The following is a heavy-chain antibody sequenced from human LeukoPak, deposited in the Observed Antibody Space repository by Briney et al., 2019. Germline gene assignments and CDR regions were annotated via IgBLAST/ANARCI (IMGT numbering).Heavy chain of an antibody. Sequence: PGGSLGLSCAASGFTFSSYSMNWVRQAPGEGLEWVSSISSSSSYIYYADSVKGRFTISRDNAKNSLYLQMNSLRAEDTAVYYCASPVGAMPFDPWGQGTLVTVSS. CDR3: ASPVGAMPFDP. V-gene: IGHV3-21*01. CDR1: GFTFSSYS. D-gene: IGHD2-2*01. CDR2: ISSSSSYI. J-gene: IGHJ5*02.